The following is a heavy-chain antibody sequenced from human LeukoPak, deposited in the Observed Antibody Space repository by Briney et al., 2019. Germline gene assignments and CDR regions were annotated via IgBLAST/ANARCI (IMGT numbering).Heavy chain of an antibody. V-gene: IGHV4-34*01. Sequence: PSETLSLTCAVYGGSFSGYYWSWIRQPPGKGLEWIGEINHSGSTNYNPSLKSRVTISVDTSKNQFSLKLSSVTAADTAVYYCARTGGGVDTAMVVPGRGQYYFDYWGQGTLVTVSS. CDR3: ARTGGGVDTAMVVPGRGQYYFDY. J-gene: IGHJ4*02. CDR2: INHSGST. CDR1: GGSFSGYY. D-gene: IGHD5-18*01.